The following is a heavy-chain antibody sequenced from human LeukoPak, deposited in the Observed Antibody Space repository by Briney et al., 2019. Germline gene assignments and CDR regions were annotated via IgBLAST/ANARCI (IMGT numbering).Heavy chain of an antibody. J-gene: IGHJ4*02. CDR2: IIWNGGST. Sequence: GGSLRLSCAASRFTFDDYGMSWVRQAPGRGLEWVSGIIWNGGSTGYAYSVKGRFTISRDNAKNSLYLHMNDLRAEDPPCYYCARGCFEEYFFDYWGQETLVTVSS. CDR3: ARGCFEEYFFDY. CDR1: RFTFDDYG. V-gene: IGHV3-20*04.